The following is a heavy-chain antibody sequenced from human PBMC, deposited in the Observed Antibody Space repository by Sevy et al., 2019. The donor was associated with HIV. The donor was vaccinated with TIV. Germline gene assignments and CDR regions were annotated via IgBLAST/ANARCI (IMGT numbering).Heavy chain of an antibody. CDR3: AKVGGTVVTSTSF. D-gene: IGHD2-21*02. Sequence: GGSLRLSCAASGFTFSGYGMHWVRQAPGKGLEWVAFIRYDGSDKYYADSVKGRFTISRDNSKNTLYLQMNSLRAEDTALYYCAKVGGTVVTSTSFWGQGTLVTVSS. J-gene: IGHJ4*02. CDR2: IRYDGSDK. V-gene: IGHV3-30*02. CDR1: GFTFSGYG.